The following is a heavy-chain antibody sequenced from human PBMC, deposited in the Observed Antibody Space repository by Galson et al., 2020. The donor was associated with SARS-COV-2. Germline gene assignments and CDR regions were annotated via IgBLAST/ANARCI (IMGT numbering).Heavy chain of an antibody. CDR2: IDPNSGGT. J-gene: IGHJ1*01. CDR3: ARELMATSTSAECFQH. V-gene: IGHV1-2*02. D-gene: IGHD2-8*01. CDR1: GYIFNDHY. Sequence: ASVKVSCKATGYIFNDHYIHWVRQAPGQGLEWMGWIDPNSGGTDYAQKFQGRVTMTRDTSISTVYLELSSLRSDDTAIYYCARELMATSTSAECFQHWGQGTLVTVSS.